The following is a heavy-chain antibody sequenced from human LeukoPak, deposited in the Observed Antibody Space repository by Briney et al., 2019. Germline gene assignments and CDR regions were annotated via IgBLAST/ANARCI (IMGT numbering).Heavy chain of an antibody. V-gene: IGHV4-39*07. D-gene: IGHD6-6*01. Sequence: SETLSLTCTVSGGSISSSSYYWGWIRQPPGKGLEWIGSIYYSGSTYYNPSLESRVTISVDTSKNQFSLKLSSVTAADTAVYYCARGLGLRIAARQGNYMDVWGKGTTVTVSS. CDR1: GGSISSSSYY. CDR2: IYYSGST. J-gene: IGHJ6*03. CDR3: ARGLGLRIAARQGNYMDV.